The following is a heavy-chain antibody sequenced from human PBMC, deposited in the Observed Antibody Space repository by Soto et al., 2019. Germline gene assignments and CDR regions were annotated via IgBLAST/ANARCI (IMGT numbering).Heavy chain of an antibody. V-gene: IGHV4-31*03. CDR2: IYYSGST. D-gene: IGHD3-10*01. Sequence: QVQLQESGPGLVKPSQTLSLTCTVSGGSISSGGYYWSWIRQHPGKGLEWIGYIYYSGSTYYNPSLKSRVTISVDTSKNQFALKLSSVTAADTAVYYCARVYFGELLFRSRTFDYWGQGTLVTVSS. J-gene: IGHJ4*02. CDR3: ARVYFGELLFRSRTFDY. CDR1: GGSISSGGYY.